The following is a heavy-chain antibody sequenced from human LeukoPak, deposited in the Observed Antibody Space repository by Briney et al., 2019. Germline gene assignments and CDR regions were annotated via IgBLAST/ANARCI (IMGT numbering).Heavy chain of an antibody. CDR2: IYPGDSDT. CDR3: ARHRSPSIAAAGRAFDI. V-gene: IGHV5-51*01. J-gene: IGHJ3*02. D-gene: IGHD6-13*01. Sequence: GESLKISCKGSGYSFTSYWIGWVRQMPGKDLEWMGIIYPGDSDTRYSPSFQGQVTISADKSISTAYLQWSSLKASDTAMYYCARHRSPSIAAAGRAFDIWGQGTMVTVSS. CDR1: GYSFTSYW.